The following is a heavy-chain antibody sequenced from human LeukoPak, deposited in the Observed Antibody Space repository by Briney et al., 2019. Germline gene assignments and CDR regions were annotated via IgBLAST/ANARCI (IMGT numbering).Heavy chain of an antibody. CDR3: AKELYVQSVHAFDI. V-gene: IGHV3-23*01. CDR2: ISGSGGST. D-gene: IGHD2-2*02. Sequence: GGSLRLSCAVSGFTFSSYAMSWVRQAPGKGLEWVSVISGSGGSTYYSDSVKGRFTISRDNSKNTLYLQMNSLRAEDTAVYYCAKELYVQSVHAFDIWGQGTMVTVSS. CDR1: GFTFSSYA. J-gene: IGHJ3*02.